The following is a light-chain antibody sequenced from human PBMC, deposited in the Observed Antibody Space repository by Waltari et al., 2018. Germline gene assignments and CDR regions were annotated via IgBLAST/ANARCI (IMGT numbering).Light chain of an antibody. CDR1: RSVFYSPNNKNY. J-gene: IGKJ4*01. V-gene: IGKV4-1*01. Sequence: DIVMTQSPDSLAVSLGERATINCKSSRSVFYSPNNKNYLSWYQQKPGQPPKLLIYWASTRESGVPDRFSDSGSGTDFTLTIDSLQAEDVALYYCQQYYGSPFTFGGGTKVEIK. CDR2: WAS. CDR3: QQYYGSPFT.